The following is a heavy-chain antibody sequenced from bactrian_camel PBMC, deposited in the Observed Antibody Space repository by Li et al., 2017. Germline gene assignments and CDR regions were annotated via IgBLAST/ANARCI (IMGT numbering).Heavy chain of an antibody. J-gene: IGHJ4*01. Sequence: VQLVESGGGSVQAGGSLRLSCTASGFTFSTYDMSWVRQAPGKGLEWVSAINSGGGSTYYADSVKGRFTISRDNAKNTLYLQMNSLKTEDTAVYYCAKGSSAWYQEHYEYNYWGQGTQVTVS. V-gene: IGHV3S40*01. D-gene: IGHD2*01. CDR2: INSGGGST. CDR1: GFTFSTYD. CDR3: AKGSSAWYQEHYEYNY.